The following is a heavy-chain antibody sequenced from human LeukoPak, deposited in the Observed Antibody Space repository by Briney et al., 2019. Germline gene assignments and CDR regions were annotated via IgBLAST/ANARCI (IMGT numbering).Heavy chain of an antibody. J-gene: IGHJ3*02. CDR2: INHSGST. CDR1: GGSFIGYY. V-gene: IGHV4-34*01. D-gene: IGHD6-13*01. CDR3: ARSRKGSRWYAAFDI. Sequence: SETLSLTCSVYGGSFIGYYWSWIRQPPGKGLEWIGEINHSGSTNYNPSLKSRVTISVDTSKNQFSLKLSSVTAADTAVYYCARSRKGSRWYAAFDIWGQGTMVTVSS.